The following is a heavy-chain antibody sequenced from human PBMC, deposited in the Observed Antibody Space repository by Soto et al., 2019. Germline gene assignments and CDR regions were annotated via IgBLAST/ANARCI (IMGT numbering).Heavy chain of an antibody. J-gene: IGHJ4*02. CDR1: GFTFSNAW. D-gene: IGHD3-3*01. Sequence: EVQLVESGGGLVKPGGSLRLSCAASGFTFSNAWMNWVRQAPGKGLEWVGRIKSKTDGGTTDYAAPVKGRFTISRDDSKNTLYLQMNSLKTEDTAVYYCTRWNAEWGREVGFDYWGQGTLVTVSS. CDR3: TRWNAEWGREVGFDY. CDR2: IKSKTDGGTT. V-gene: IGHV3-15*07.